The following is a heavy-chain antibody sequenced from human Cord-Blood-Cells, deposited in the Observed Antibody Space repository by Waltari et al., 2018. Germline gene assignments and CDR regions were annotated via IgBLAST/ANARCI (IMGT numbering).Heavy chain of an antibody. V-gene: IGHV1-8*01. CDR2: MNPNSGNT. Sequence: QVQLVQSGAEVKKPGASVKVSCKASGYTFPSYDINWVRQATGQGPEWRGWMNPNSGNTGYAQKFQGRVTMTRNTSISTAYMELSSLRSEDTAVYYCARGLLWFGESQEGYWGQGTLVTVSS. J-gene: IGHJ4*02. CDR1: GYTFPSYD. CDR3: ARGLLWFGESQEGY. D-gene: IGHD3-10*01.